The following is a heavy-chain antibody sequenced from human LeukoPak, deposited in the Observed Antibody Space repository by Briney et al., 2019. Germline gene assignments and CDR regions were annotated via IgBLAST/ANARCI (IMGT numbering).Heavy chain of an antibody. CDR2: IYHSGST. J-gene: IGHJ4*02. CDR3: ARVGGSSGWYLYYFDY. V-gene: IGHV4-38-2*02. CDR1: GYSISSGYY. Sequence: PSETLSLTCTVSGYSISSGYYWGWIRQPPGKGLEWIGSIYHSGSTYYNPSLKSRVTISVDTSKNQFSLKLSSVTAADTAVYYCARVGGSSGWYLYYFDYWGQGTLVTVSS. D-gene: IGHD6-19*01.